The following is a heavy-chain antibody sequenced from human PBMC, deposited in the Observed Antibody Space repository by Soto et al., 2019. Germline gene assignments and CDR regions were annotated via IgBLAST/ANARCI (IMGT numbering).Heavy chain of an antibody. D-gene: IGHD3-10*01. Sequence: ASVKVSCKAYGYTFTDYYIHWVRQAPGQGLEWMGLVKSSGGGTAYAQDFQGRVTMARDTSTSTVYMEVSSLRSDDTAVYYCAREEAYFYSSRNYYISHFDLWGQRSLVTGSS. J-gene: IGHJ4*01. CDR1: GYTFTDYY. CDR3: AREEAYFYSSRNYYISHFDL. CDR2: VKSSGGGT. V-gene: IGHV1-46*01.